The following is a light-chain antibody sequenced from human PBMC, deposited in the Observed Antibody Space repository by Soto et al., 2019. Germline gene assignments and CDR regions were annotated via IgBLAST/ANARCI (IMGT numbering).Light chain of an antibody. CDR3: LKHYTDPRT. V-gene: IGKV1-17*01. Sequence: DIQMTQSPSSLSASVGDRVTITCRASQGIGTDLGWYRQKPGRAPERLIYSTSSLQSGVPTRFSGSGSGTEFSLTITSLQPEDVATYYCLKHYTDPRTFGQGTKVEIK. CDR1: QGIGTD. J-gene: IGKJ1*01. CDR2: STS.